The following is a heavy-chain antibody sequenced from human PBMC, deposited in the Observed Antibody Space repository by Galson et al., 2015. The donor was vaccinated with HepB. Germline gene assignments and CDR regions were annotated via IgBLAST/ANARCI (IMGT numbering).Heavy chain of an antibody. Sequence: SVKVSCKASGYTFTNADINWVRQAAGQGLEWMGWMNPSSGNTGFAQKFQGRVTLTRDTSISTAYMELSNPTSEDTAVYYCARGAGSIDYWGQGTLVTISS. CDR3: ARGAGSIDY. CDR2: MNPSSGNT. V-gene: IGHV1-8*01. D-gene: IGHD1-14*01. J-gene: IGHJ4*02. CDR1: GYTFTNAD.